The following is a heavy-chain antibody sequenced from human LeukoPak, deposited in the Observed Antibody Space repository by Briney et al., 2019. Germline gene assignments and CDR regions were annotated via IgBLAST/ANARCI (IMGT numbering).Heavy chain of an antibody. CDR1: GGSISSSSHY. CDR3: ARQGYSSSWYDHQNWFDP. J-gene: IGHJ5*02. CDR2: IYYSGST. Sequence: SETLSLTCTVSGGSISSSSHYWGWIRQPPGKGLEWIGSIYYSGSTYYNPSLKSRATISVDTSKNQFSLKLSSVTAADTAVYYCARQGYSSSWYDHQNWFDPWGQGTLVTVSS. V-gene: IGHV4-39*01. D-gene: IGHD6-13*01.